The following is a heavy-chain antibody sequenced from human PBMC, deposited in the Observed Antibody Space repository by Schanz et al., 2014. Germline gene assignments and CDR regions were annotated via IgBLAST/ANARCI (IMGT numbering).Heavy chain of an antibody. V-gene: IGHV1-2*06. CDR2: ISPYSGGT. Sequence: QVQLVQSGAEVKKPGASVKVSCKASGYTFTGYYLHWVRQAPGQGLEWMGRISPYSGGTNYAQKFQGRVTMTKDTSISTAYMELSTLTSDDTAVYYCARGSCTASGCYDAFDLWGQGTLVTVSS. D-gene: IGHD2-2*01. CDR1: GYTFTGYY. J-gene: IGHJ3*01. CDR3: ARGSCTASGCYDAFDL.